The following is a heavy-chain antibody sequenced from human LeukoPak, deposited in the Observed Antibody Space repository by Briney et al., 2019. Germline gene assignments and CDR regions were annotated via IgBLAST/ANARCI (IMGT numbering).Heavy chain of an antibody. CDR1: GFTFSDYY. J-gene: IGHJ4*02. V-gene: IGHV3-11*01. CDR3: AGPVSVWGSYRYTLLFDY. Sequence: SGGSLRLSCAASGFTFSDYYMSWIRQAPGKGLEWVSYISSSGSTIYYADSVKGRFTISRDNAKNSLYLQMNSLRAEDTAVYYCAGPVSVWGSYRYTLLFDYWGQGTLVTVSS. D-gene: IGHD3-16*02. CDR2: ISSSGSTI.